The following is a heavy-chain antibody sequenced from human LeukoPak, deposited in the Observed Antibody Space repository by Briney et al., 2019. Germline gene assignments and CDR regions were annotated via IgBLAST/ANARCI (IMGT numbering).Heavy chain of an antibody. CDR1: GFTFSSYA. Sequence: GGSLRLSCAASGFTFSSYAMSWVRQAPGKGLEWVSAISGSGGSTYYADSVKGRFTISRDNSKNTLYLQMNSLRAEDTAVYYCAKDSARVVVTAIYDYWGQGTLVTVSS. V-gene: IGHV3-23*01. J-gene: IGHJ4*02. CDR2: ISGSGGST. CDR3: AKDSARVVVTAIYDY. D-gene: IGHD2-21*02.